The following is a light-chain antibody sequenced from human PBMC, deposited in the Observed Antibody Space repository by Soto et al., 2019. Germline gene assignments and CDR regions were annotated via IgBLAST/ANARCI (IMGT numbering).Light chain of an antibody. CDR3: QQYDNMPYT. V-gene: IGKV1-33*01. CDR1: QDISNY. J-gene: IGKJ2*01. CDR2: DAS. Sequence: DIQMTQSPSSLSASVGDRVTITCQASQDISNYLSWYQQRPGKAPKLLLYDASNLETGVPSKFSGSGSGTDFTFTISSLQPEDIATYYCQQYDNMPYTFGQGTKLEIK.